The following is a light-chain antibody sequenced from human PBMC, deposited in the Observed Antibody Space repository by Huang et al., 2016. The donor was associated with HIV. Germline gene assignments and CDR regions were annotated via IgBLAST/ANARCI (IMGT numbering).Light chain of an antibody. CDR3: QQYDTSPWT. CDR1: QSGLYRSNNKNY. J-gene: IGKJ1*01. V-gene: IGKV4-1*01. CDR2: WAS. Sequence: DIVMTQSPDSLAVSLGERATINCKSSQSGLYRSNNKNYLAWYQQKPGQPPKLLIYWASTRCSGVPDRFTGSGSGIDFSLTISSLQAEDVAVYYCQQYDTSPWTFGQGTKVEIK.